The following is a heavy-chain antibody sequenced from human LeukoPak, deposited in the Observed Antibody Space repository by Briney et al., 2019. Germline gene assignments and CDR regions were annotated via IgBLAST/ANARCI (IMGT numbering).Heavy chain of an antibody. J-gene: IGHJ4*02. V-gene: IGHV4-34*01. CDR2: VNHSGST. CDR1: GGSFSGYY. Sequence: PSETLSLTCAVYGGSFSGYYWNWIRQPPGKGLEWIGEVNHSGSTNYNPSLKSRVTISVDTSKNQFSLKLSSVTAADTAVYYCARAVTLQLFDYWGQGTLVTVSS. D-gene: IGHD1-1*01. CDR3: ARAVTLQLFDY.